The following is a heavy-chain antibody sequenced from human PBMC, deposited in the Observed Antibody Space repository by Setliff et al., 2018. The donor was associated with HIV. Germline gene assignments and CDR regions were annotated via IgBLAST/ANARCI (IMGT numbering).Heavy chain of an antibody. Sequence: SETLSLTCAGYGGSFSGYYWSWIRKPPGKGLEWIGEINHSGDTNYNPSLKSRVTISVDTSKNQFSLNLNSVTAAYTAVYYCARLGAEDFSDYDWVDYWGQGTLVTVSS. J-gene: IGHJ4*02. CDR2: INHSGDT. V-gene: IGHV4-34*01. D-gene: IGHD5-12*01. CDR3: ARLGAEDFSDYDWVDY. CDR1: GGSFSGYY.